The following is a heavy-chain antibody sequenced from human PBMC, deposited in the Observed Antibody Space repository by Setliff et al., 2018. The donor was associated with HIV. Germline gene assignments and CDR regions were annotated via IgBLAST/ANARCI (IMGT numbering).Heavy chain of an antibody. J-gene: IGHJ4*02. CDR1: GGSFSGYH. CDR2: INHSGTT. Sequence: PSETLSLTCAVYGGSFSGYHWSWIRQSPGKGLEWIGEINHSGTTNYNPSLKNRATISVDTSKKQFSLKLTSVTAADAAIYYCVASSSWSCRLNYWGQGTLVTVSS. V-gene: IGHV4-34*01. D-gene: IGHD2-2*01. CDR3: VASSSWSCRLNY.